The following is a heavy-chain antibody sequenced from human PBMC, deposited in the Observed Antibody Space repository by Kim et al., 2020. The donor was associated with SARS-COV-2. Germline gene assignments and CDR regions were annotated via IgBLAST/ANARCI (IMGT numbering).Heavy chain of an antibody. D-gene: IGHD3-16*01. CDR3: VRDRMGGAFDM. CDR2: ITKSSTTI. CDR1: GFTFSAYD. V-gene: IGHV3-48*02. J-gene: IGHJ3*02. Sequence: GGSLRLSCATSGFTFSAYDMNWVRQAPGKGLEWLSFITKSSTTIYYADSVEGRFTISRDNAKNSLFLQMNSLRDEDTALYYCVRDRMGGAFDMWGQGTMVTVFS.